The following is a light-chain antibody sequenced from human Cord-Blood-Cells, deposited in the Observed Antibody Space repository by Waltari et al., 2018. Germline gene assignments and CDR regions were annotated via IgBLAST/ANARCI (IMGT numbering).Light chain of an antibody. CDR2: DVS. CDR3: SSYTSSSYVV. CDR1: SRDVGGYNY. Sequence: QSALTQPASVSGSPGQSITIPCTGTSRDVGGYNYVSWYQQHPGKAPKLMIYDVSNRPSGVSNRFSGSKSGNTASLTISGLQAEDEADYYCSSYTSSSYVVFGGGTKLTVL. J-gene: IGLJ2*01. V-gene: IGLV2-14*01.